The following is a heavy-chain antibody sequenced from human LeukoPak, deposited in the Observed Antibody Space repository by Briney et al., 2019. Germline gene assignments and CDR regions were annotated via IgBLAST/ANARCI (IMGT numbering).Heavy chain of an antibody. J-gene: IGHJ4*02. CDR2: FYYTGTT. CDR3: ARAPYNSKYYITD. Sequence: SETLSLTCIVSGGSFSTTSYFWGWIRQPPGQGLEWIGTFYYTGTTYYNPSLKSRVSISEDTSRNRFSLNLTSLTAADTAIYYCARAPYNSKYYITDWGRGTLVTVSS. CDR1: GGSFSTTSYF. V-gene: IGHV4-39*07. D-gene: IGHD4-11*01.